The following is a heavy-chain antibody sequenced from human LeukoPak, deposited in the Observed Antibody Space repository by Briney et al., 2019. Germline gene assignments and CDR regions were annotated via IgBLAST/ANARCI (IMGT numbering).Heavy chain of an antibody. Sequence: ASVKVSCKASGYTFTTYSMNWVRQAPGQGLEWMGGIIPIFGTANYAQKFQGRVTITADESTSTAYMELSSLRSEDTAVYYCARDQTVVVPAAIRGDYYYYMDVWGKGTTVTVSS. D-gene: IGHD2-2*01. CDR3: ARDQTVVVPAAIRGDYYYYMDV. V-gene: IGHV1-69*13. CDR1: GYTFTTYS. CDR2: IIPIFGTA. J-gene: IGHJ6*03.